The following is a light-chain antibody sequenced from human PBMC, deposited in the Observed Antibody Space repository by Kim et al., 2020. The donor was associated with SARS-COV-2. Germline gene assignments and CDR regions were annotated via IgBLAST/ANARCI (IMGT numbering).Light chain of an antibody. CDR3: KSRDSNTNHWV. CDR1: SLRSYY. Sequence: SSELTQDPAVSVALGQTVRITCQGDSLRSYYASWYQQKPGQAPVLVIYDKDNRPSGIPDRFSGSGSGNTASLTITGAQAEDEAGYYCKSRDSNTNHWVFG. J-gene: IGLJ3*02. V-gene: IGLV3-19*01. CDR2: DKD.